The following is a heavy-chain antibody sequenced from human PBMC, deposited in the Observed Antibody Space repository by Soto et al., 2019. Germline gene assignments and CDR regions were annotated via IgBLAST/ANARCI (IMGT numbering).Heavy chain of an antibody. CDR1: GFTFSSYS. J-gene: IGHJ6*02. Sequence: GGSLRLSCAASGFTFSSYSMNWVRQAPGKGLEWVSSISSSSSYIYYADSVKGRFTISRDNAKNSLYLQMNSLRAEDTAVYYCAREVGGAAAGTPSYYYYYGMDVWGQGTTVTAP. CDR2: ISSSSSYI. D-gene: IGHD6-13*01. CDR3: AREVGGAAAGTPSYYYYYGMDV. V-gene: IGHV3-21*01.